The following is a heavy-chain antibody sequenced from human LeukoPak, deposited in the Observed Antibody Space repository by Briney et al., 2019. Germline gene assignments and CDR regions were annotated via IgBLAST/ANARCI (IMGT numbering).Heavy chain of an antibody. CDR1: GGSFSGYY. Sequence: SSETLSLTCAVYGGSFSGYYWSWIRQPPGKGLEWIGEINHSGSTNYNPSLKSRVTISVDTSKNQFSLKLSSVTAADTAVYYCARGVVGWYPYYFDYWGQGTLVTVSS. CDR2: INHSGST. D-gene: IGHD6-19*01. CDR3: ARGVVGWYPYYFDY. V-gene: IGHV4-34*01. J-gene: IGHJ4*02.